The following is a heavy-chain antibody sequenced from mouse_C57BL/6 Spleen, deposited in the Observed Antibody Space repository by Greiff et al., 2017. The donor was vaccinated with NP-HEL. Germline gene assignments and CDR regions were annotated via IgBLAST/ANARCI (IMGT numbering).Heavy chain of an antibody. V-gene: IGHV3-6*01. Sequence: ESGPGLVKPSQSLSLTCSVTGYSITSGYYWNWIRQFPGNKLEWMGYISYDGSNNYNPSLKNRISITRDTSKNQFFLKLNSVTTEDTATYYCAHSNPFAYWGQGTLVTVSA. CDR3: AHSNPFAY. J-gene: IGHJ3*01. D-gene: IGHD2-5*01. CDR2: ISYDGSN. CDR1: GYSITSGYY.